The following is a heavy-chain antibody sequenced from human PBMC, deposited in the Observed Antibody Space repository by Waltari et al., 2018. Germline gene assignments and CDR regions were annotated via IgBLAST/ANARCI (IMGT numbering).Heavy chain of an antibody. D-gene: IGHD3-10*01. CDR2: ISSGGTNM. J-gene: IGHJ4*02. V-gene: IGHV3-48*03. CDR1: RFTFRCFE. Sequence: EVPLVESGGGLVQLGGSLSLPLSASRFTFRCFEGNWVRQAPGKGLEWVSYISSGGTNMFYAESVKGRFTISRDNAKNSLYLHMNSLRVEDTAVYYCARERSVTGKGNLDYWGQGTLVTVSS. CDR3: ARERSVTGKGNLDY.